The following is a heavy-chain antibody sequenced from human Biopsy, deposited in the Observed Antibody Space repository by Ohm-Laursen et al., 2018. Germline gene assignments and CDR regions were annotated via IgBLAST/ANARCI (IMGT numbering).Heavy chain of an antibody. V-gene: IGHV4-4*07. CDR2: IYTSGSS. J-gene: IGHJ3*02. CDR3: ARDYGLELGGLEAFDI. Sequence: SDTLSLTCSVSGDSLSNYYWSWIRQPAGKGLEWIGRIYTSGSSNKNPSLMSRVTMSVDTSKKQFSLKVYSVTAADTAVYYCARDYGLELGGLEAFDIWGQGTMVTVSS. CDR1: GDSLSNYY. D-gene: IGHD1-7*01.